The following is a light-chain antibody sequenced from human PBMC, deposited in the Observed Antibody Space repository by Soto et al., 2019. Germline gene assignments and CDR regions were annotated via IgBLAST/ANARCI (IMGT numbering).Light chain of an antibody. CDR3: CSYGGSDTWV. CDR1: SGDVGGYNF. CDR2: DVS. Sequence: QSALTQPRSVSGSPGQSVTISCSGTSGDVGGYNFVSWYQQHPGKAPPLVIFDVSQRPSGVPDRFSGSKSGSTASLTISGLQSDDEDDYYCCSYGGSDTWVFGGGTKLTVL. J-gene: IGLJ3*02. V-gene: IGLV2-11*01.